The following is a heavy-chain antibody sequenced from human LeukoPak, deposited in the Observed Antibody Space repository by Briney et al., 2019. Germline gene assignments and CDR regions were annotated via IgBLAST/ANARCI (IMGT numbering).Heavy chain of an antibody. D-gene: IGHD5-18*01. CDR1: GFTFSSYS. CDR3: ANIGRYSYSSGY. Sequence: GGTLRLSCAASGFTFSSYSMNWVRQAPGKGLEWVSSISSSSSYIYYADSVKGRFTISRDNAKNSLYLQMTSLRAEDTAVYYCANIGRYSYSSGYWGQGTLVTVSS. V-gene: IGHV3-21*01. J-gene: IGHJ4*02. CDR2: ISSSSSYI.